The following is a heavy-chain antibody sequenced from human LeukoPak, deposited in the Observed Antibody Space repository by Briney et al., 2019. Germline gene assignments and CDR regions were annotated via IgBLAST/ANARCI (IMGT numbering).Heavy chain of an antibody. CDR3: AREGAYSSTWRSYYFDY. J-gene: IGHJ4*02. CDR2: IEYDGTNQ. V-gene: IGHV3-30*02. D-gene: IGHD6-13*01. CDR1: GFTFNSYP. Sequence: GGSLRLSCATSGFTFNSYPMHWVRQAPGKGLEWVAFIEYDGTNQYFADSVKGRFTISRDNSKNTLYLQMNSLRAEDTAVYYCAREGAYSSTWRSYYFDYWGQGTLVTVSS.